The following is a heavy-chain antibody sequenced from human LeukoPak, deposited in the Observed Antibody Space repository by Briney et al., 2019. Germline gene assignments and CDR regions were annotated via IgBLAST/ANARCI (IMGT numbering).Heavy chain of an antibody. CDR3: TSTLGY. V-gene: IGHV3-15*01. CDR2: IQTITDGGTT. Sequence: GGSLRLSCAVSGFTVSSNYMTWVRQAPGKGLEWVGRIQTITDGGTTDYAAFVRGRFTISRDDSKNTLYLQLNSLKAEDTAVYYCTSTLGYWGQGTLVTVSS. CDR1: GFTVSSNY. J-gene: IGHJ4*02.